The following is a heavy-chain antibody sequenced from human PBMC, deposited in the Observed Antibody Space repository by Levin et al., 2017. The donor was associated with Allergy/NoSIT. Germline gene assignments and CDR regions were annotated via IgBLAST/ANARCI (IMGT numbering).Heavy chain of an antibody. J-gene: IGHJ4*02. CDR2: IKSKADGGTT. V-gene: IGHV3-15*01. CDR1: GITFSNAW. CDR3: TTYSISWYYFDY. Sequence: LSLTCAASGITFSNAWMSWARQAPGKGLEWVGRIKSKADGGTTEYAAPVKGRFTISRDDSKNTLYLQMNSLKTEDTAVYFCTTYSISWYYFDYWGQGTLVTVTA. D-gene: IGHD6-13*01.